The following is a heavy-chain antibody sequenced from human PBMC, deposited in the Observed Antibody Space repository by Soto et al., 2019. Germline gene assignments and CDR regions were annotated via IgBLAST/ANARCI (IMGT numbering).Heavy chain of an antibody. CDR3: VRVVGMASSSQYYFDH. J-gene: IGHJ4*02. CDR2: IYHSAFT. CDR1: GGSINSNC. V-gene: IGHV4-59*13. D-gene: IGHD1-26*01. Sequence: SETLWFTCTVCGGSINSNCWNWFLQPPGKGLEWFGYIYHSAFTNYNPSRKSLGTISVDTSKNQCPMKLCSVTDANTAVYYGVRVVGMASSSQYYFDHWGKGPRVTVSS.